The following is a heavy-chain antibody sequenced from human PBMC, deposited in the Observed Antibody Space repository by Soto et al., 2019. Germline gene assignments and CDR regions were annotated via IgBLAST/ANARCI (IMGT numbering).Heavy chain of an antibody. Sequence: GGSLRLSCAASGFTFSSYAMSWVRQAPGKGLEWVSAISGSGGSKYYADSVKGRFTISRDNSKNTLYLQMNSLRAEDTAVYYCAKRYCDFWSGDTRRYGMDGWGQGTTVTVSS. CDR2: ISGSGGSK. J-gene: IGHJ6*02. CDR3: AKRYCDFWSGDTRRYGMDG. D-gene: IGHD3-3*01. V-gene: IGHV3-23*01. CDR1: GFTFSSYA.